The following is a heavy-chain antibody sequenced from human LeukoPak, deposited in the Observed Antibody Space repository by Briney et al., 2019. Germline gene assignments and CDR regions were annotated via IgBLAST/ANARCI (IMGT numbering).Heavy chain of an antibody. D-gene: IGHD3-22*01. Sequence: GGSLRLSCAASGFTFSSYSMNWVRQAPGKGLEWVSYISSSSSTIYYADSVKGRFTISRDNAKNSLYLQMNSLRAEDTAVYYCARAYYYDSSALIAFDIWGQGTMVTVSS. CDR3: ARAYYYDSSALIAFDI. V-gene: IGHV3-48*04. CDR2: ISSSSSTI. J-gene: IGHJ3*02. CDR1: GFTFSSYS.